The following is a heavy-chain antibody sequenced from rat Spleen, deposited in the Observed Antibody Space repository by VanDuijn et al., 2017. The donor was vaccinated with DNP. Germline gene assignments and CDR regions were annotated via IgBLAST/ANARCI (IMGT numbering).Heavy chain of an antibody. J-gene: IGHJ4*01. CDR1: GFTFSDYN. CDR2: ISYDGGSA. D-gene: IGHD1-11*01. Sequence: EVRLVESGGDLVQPGRSLKLSCAASGFTFSDYNMAWVRQAPTKGLEWVTYISYDGGSANYGESVKGRFTISRDNGKSTLYLEMNSLRSEDTATYYCARDNYGTSGAMDAWGQGTSVSVSS. CDR3: ARDNYGTSGAMDA. V-gene: IGHV5-22*01.